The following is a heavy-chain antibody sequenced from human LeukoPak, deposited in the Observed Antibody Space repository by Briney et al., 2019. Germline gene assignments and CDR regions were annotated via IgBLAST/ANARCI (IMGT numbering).Heavy chain of an antibody. J-gene: IGHJ2*01. CDR1: GGSISSSNW. CDR3: ARVYYSSSYDYWYFDL. V-gene: IGHV4-4*02. Sequence: PSGTLSLTCAVSGGSISSSNWWSWVRQPPGKGLEWIGEVYHSGSTNHNPSLKSRVSISVDKSKNQFSLKLSSVTAADRAVYYCARVYYSSSYDYWYFDLWGRGTLVTVSS. CDR2: VYHSGST. D-gene: IGHD6-13*01.